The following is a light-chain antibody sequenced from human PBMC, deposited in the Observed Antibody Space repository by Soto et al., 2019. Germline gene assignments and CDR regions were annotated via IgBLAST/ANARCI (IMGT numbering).Light chain of an antibody. CDR1: QSVSSKY. J-gene: IGKJ3*01. CDR2: GTS. CDR3: QQYCSSRFT. Sequence: DSVLTQSPGPLSLSPGERATLSCRASQSVSSKYLAWYQQKPGQPTRVLIYGTSIRATGIPERFSGGESGTDFTLTITRLETEDFAMYYFQQYCSSRFTFGPETKVNFK. V-gene: IGKV3-20*01.